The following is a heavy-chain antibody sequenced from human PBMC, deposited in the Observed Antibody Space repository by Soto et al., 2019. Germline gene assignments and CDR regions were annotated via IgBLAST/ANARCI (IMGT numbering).Heavy chain of an antibody. V-gene: IGHV1-18*01. CDR1: GYTFTSYG. D-gene: IGHD3-22*01. J-gene: IGHJ4*02. Sequence: ASVKVSCKTSGYTFTSYGISWVRQAPGQGLEWMGWITANNVNTNYAQKFQGRVTMTTDTSTATAYMELRSLRSDDTAVYYCARDMGGYYFEPNDYWGQGTLVTVAS. CDR2: ITANNVNT. CDR3: ARDMGGYYFEPNDY.